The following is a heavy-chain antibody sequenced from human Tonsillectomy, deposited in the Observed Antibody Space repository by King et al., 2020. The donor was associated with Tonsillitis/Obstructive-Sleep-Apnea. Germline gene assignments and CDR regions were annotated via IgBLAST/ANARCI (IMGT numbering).Heavy chain of an antibody. Sequence: QLVQSGAEVKKPGASVKVSYGISWVRQAPGQRLEWMGWISAYNGNTNYAQNLQGRVTMTTDTSTSTAYMELRSLRSDDTAVYYCATDARSGAPPYNWFDPWGQGTLVTVSS. V-gene: IGHV1-18*01. CDR1: G. CDR2: ISAYNGNT. D-gene: IGHD3-10*01. CDR3: ATDARSGAPPYNWFDP. J-gene: IGHJ5*02.